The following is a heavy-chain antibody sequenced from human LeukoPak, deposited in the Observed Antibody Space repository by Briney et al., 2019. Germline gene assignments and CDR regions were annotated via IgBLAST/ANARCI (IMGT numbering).Heavy chain of an antibody. CDR1: GYTFTSYD. V-gene: IGHV1-8*01. CDR3: ARSRIAAGGLWFDP. CDR2: MNPNSGNT. D-gene: IGHD6-13*01. Sequence: ASVKVSCKASGYTFTSYDINWVRQATGQGLEWMGWMNPNSGNTGYAQKFQGRVTMTRNTSISTAYMELSSLRSEATAVYYCARSRIAAGGLWFDPWGQGTLVTVSS. J-gene: IGHJ5*02.